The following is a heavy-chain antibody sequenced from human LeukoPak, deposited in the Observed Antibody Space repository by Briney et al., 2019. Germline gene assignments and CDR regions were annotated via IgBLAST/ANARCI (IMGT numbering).Heavy chain of an antibody. CDR3: ARDRMITFGGVIASNWFDP. CDR2: TYYRSKWYN. V-gene: IGHV6-1*01. J-gene: IGHJ5*02. CDR1: GDSVSSNSAA. D-gene: IGHD3-16*02. Sequence: SQTPSLTCAISGDSVSSNSAAWNWIRQSPSRGLEWLGRTYYRSKWYNDYAVSVKSRITINPDTSKNQFSLQLNSVTPEDTAVYYCARDRMITFGGVIASNWFDPWGQGTLVTVSS.